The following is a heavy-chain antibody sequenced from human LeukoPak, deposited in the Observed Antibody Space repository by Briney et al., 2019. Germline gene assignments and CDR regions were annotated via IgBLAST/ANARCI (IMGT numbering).Heavy chain of an antibody. CDR3: ARSCRDGYNCFDY. Sequence: PGGSLRLSCAASGFTFTNYWMHWVRQDPGKGLVWVSRINSDGTTTNYADSVKGRFTISRDNSKNTVYLQMNSLRAEDTDVYYCARSCRDGYNCFDYWGQGTLVTVSS. CDR1: GFTFTNYW. CDR2: INSDGTTT. J-gene: IGHJ4*02. V-gene: IGHV3-74*01. D-gene: IGHD5-24*01.